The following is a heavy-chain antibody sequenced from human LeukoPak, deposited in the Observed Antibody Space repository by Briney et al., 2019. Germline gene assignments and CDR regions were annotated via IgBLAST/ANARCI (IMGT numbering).Heavy chain of an antibody. V-gene: IGHV3-21*01. D-gene: IGHD1-26*01. CDR3: ASDTIVGATTFDY. Sequence: GGSLRLSCAASGFTFSSYSMNWVRQAPGKGLEWVSSISSSSSYIYYADSVEGRFTISRDNAKNSLYLQMNSLRAGDTAVYYCASDTIVGATTFDYWGQGTLVTVSS. CDR2: ISSSSSYI. CDR1: GFTFSSYS. J-gene: IGHJ4*02.